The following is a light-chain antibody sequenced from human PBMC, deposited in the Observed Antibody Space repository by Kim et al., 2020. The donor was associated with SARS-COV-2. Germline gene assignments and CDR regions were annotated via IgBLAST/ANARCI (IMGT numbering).Light chain of an antibody. J-gene: IGKJ4*01. V-gene: IGKV1-5*01. Sequence: SVGDRVTITCRASQSIGRWLAWFQQKPGKAPNLLIYDASSLQSGVPSRFSGSGSGTEFTLTIGSLQPDDFASYYCQQYNSGSLVSFGGGTKVDIK. CDR2: DAS. CDR3: QQYNSGSLVS. CDR1: QSIGRW.